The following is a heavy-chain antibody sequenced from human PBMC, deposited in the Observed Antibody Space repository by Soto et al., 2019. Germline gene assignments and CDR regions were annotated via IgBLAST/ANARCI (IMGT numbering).Heavy chain of an antibody. CDR3: ARGRRQSSGPPQRSSPHDY. Sequence: SETLSLTCAVYGGSFSGYYWSWIRQPPGKGLEWIGEINHSGSTNYNPSLKSRVTISVDTSKNQFSLKLSSVTAADTAVYYCARGRRQSSGPPQRSSPHDYWGQGTLVTVSS. CDR2: INHSGST. D-gene: IGHD6-19*01. V-gene: IGHV4-34*01. J-gene: IGHJ4*02. CDR1: GGSFSGYY.